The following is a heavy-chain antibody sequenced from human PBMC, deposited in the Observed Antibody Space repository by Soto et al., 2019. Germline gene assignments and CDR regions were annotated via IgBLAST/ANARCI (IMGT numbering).Heavy chain of an antibody. V-gene: IGHV4-39*01. Sequence: PSETLSLTCTVSGGSISSSSYYWGWIRQPPGKGLEWIGSIYYSGSTYYNPSLKSRVTISVDTSKNQFSLKLSSVTAADTAVYYCARHRHIVVVTPKTWFDPWGQGTLVTVS. CDR3: ARHRHIVVVTPKTWFDP. D-gene: IGHD2-21*02. CDR2: IYYSGST. CDR1: GGSISSSSYY. J-gene: IGHJ5*02.